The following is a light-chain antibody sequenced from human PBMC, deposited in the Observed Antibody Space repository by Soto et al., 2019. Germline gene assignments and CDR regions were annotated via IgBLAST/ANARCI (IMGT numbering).Light chain of an antibody. V-gene: IGLV1-51*01. CDR2: DNN. J-gene: IGLJ3*02. CDR1: SSDIGKNY. Sequence: QSVLTQPPSVSAAPGQKVTISRSGSSSDIGKNYVSWYQQLPGTAPKLLIYDNNKRPSGIPDRFSGSKSGTSATLGITGRQTGDEADYYCGTWDSSLTVGVFGGGTKLTVL. CDR3: GTWDSSLTVGV.